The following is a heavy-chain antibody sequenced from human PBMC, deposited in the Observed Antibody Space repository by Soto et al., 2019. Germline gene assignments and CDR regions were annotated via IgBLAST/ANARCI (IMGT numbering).Heavy chain of an antibody. CDR1: GVSITSGAYY. Sequence: SETLSLTCTLSGVSITSGAYYWTWVRQHPGKGLEXIGYXXXNXNXXXSXXXXSRLTISIDTSKNQFSLKLSSVTAADTAMYYCARARLRAVYAFDFWGQGTMVTVSS. J-gene: IGHJ3*01. CDR3: ARARLRAVYAFDF. V-gene: IGHV4-31*03. D-gene: IGHD4-17*01. CDR2: XXXNXNX.